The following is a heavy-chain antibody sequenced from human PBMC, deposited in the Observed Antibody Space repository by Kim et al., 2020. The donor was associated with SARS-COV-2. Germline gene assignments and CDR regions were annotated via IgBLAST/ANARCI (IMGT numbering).Heavy chain of an antibody. D-gene: IGHD3-9*01. CDR2: ISGSGGST. CDR1: GFTFSSYA. V-gene: IGHV3-23*01. Sequence: GGSLRLSCAASGFTFSSYAMSWVRQAPGKGLEWVSAISGSGGSTYYADSVKGRFTISRDNSKNTLYLQMNSLRAEDTAVYYCAKGGVLRYFDWLLSPWDYYYYMDGWGKGTTVTVSS. CDR3: AKGGVLRYFDWLLSPWDYYYYMDG. J-gene: IGHJ6*03.